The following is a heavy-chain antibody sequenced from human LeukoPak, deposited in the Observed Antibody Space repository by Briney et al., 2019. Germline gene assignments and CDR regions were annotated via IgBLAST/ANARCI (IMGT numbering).Heavy chain of an antibody. D-gene: IGHD5-12*01. CDR3: AGVEFNGGYSHVY. V-gene: IGHV1-8*01. CDR1: GYTFNGYD. CDR2: MNPNSGNT. Sequence: ASVKVSCKASGYTFNGYDPNWVRQATGQGLEWMGWMNPNSGNTGYAQKFQGRVTMTRDTSINTAYMELSSLTSEDTAVYYCAGVEFNGGYSHVYWGQGTLVTVSS. J-gene: IGHJ4*02.